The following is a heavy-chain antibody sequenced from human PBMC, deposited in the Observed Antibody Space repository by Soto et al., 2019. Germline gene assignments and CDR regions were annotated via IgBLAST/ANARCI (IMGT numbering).Heavy chain of an antibody. CDR1: GGSISGYY. J-gene: IGHJ5*02. Sequence: SETLSLGCTVSGGSISGYYWRWIQQPPGKGRELIGYIYYSGSTNYNPSLKSRVTISVDTSKKQFSLKLSSVAAADTAVYYCERGSSKQHHLPLGQGALVTISS. V-gene: IGHV4-59*01. D-gene: IGHD6-13*01. CDR3: ERGSSKQHHLP. CDR2: IYYSGST.